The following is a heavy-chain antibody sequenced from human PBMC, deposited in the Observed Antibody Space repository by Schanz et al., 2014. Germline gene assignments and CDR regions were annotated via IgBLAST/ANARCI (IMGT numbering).Heavy chain of an antibody. CDR2: ISSSGSYI. Sequence: EVHLVESGGGLVKRGGSLRLSCAASGFTISSYSMNWVRQAPGKGLEWVSCISSSGSYIYYADSVKGRFSISRDNAKNSLFLQMNRLRAEDTALYYCAIIGVMVAVAGTRADYWGQGTLVTVSS. V-gene: IGHV3-21*01. D-gene: IGHD6-19*01. J-gene: IGHJ4*02. CDR3: AIIGVMVAVAGTRADY. CDR1: GFTISSYS.